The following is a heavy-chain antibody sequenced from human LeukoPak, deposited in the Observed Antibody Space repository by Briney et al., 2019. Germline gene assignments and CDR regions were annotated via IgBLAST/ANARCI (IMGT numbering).Heavy chain of an antibody. Sequence: ASVKVSCTTSGFTFTAHYMHWVRQAPGQGLEWMGWIKLDTGVTYYAQTFQGRFTMTVDVSISTVSMELTSLRSDDTAIYYCARDNNWGPDYWGQGTLVTVSS. J-gene: IGHJ4*02. CDR2: IKLDTGVT. V-gene: IGHV1-2*02. CDR1: GFTFTAHY. CDR3: ARDNNWGPDY. D-gene: IGHD7-27*01.